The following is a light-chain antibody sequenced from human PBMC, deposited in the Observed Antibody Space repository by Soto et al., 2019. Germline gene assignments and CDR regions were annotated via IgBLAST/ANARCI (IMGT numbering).Light chain of an antibody. CDR2: DAS. CDR3: QQYDNFPLT. CDR1: QDISNY. Sequence: DIQMTQSPSSLSASVGDRVTITCQASQDISNYLNWYQQKPGKAPKLLIYDASNLETGVPSRFSGSGSGTDFTFTISSLQPEDFATYYCQQYDNFPLTFGGGTKVDIK. J-gene: IGKJ4*01. V-gene: IGKV1-33*01.